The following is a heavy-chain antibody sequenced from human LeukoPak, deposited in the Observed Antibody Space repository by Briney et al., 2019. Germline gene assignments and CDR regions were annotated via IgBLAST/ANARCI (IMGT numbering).Heavy chain of an antibody. CDR2: INPTGTAT. J-gene: IGHJ5*02. D-gene: IGHD3-10*01. CDR1: GYTFIRRW. CDR3: ARDNSVGDIAWWFDP. V-gene: IGHV1-46*01. Sequence: ASVKVSCKASGYTFIRRWMHWVRLAPGQGLKWVGLINPTGTATLYAQKFQGRITLTRDMSTSTDYMELRSLKSEDTAVYYCARDNSVGDIAWWFDPWGQGTLVTVSS.